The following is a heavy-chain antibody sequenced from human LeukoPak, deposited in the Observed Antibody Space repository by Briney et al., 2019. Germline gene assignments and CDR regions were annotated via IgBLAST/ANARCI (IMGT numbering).Heavy chain of an antibody. J-gene: IGHJ6*02. CDR3: ARGDSSRTYYYYGMDV. Sequence: GGSLRLSCEASGFTFSSYAMSWVRQAPGKGLEWVSVIYSGGSTYYADSVKGRFTISRDNSKNTLYLQMNSLRAEDTAVYYCARGDSSRTYYYYGMDVWGQGTTVTVSS. CDR1: GFTFSSYA. D-gene: IGHD6-13*01. V-gene: IGHV3-53*01. CDR2: IYSGGST.